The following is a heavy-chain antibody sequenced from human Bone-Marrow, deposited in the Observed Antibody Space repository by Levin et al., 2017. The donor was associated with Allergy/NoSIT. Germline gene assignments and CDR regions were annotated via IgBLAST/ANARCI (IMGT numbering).Heavy chain of an antibody. CDR2: INGDGSIT. D-gene: IGHD3-10*01. CDR3: ARGKWFELDY. J-gene: IGHJ4*02. CDR1: GITFSNSW. Sequence: LAGGSLRLSCAASGITFSNSWMHWVRQAPGKGLVWVSRINGDGSITTYTGSVKGRFTISRDNAKNTLYLQMNNLRAEDTAVYYCARGKWFELDYWGQGTLVTVSS. V-gene: IGHV3-74*01.